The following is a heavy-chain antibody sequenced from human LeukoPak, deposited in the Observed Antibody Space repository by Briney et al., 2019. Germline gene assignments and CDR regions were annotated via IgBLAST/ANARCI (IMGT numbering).Heavy chain of an antibody. CDR1: GGSFSGYY. J-gene: IGHJ4*02. D-gene: IGHD2-15*01. CDR2: INHSGST. Sequence: SETLSLTCAVYGGSFSGYYWSWIRQPPGKGLEWIGEINHSGSTNYNPSLKSRVTISVDTSKNQFSLKLSSVTAADTAVYYCAATYCSGGSCPNFDYWGQGTLDTVSS. V-gene: IGHV4-34*01. CDR3: AATYCSGGSCPNFDY.